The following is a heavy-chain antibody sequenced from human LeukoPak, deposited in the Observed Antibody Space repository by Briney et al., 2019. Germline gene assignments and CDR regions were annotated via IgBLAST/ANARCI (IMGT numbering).Heavy chain of an antibody. Sequence: GESLQISCKGSGYSFTNYWIVWVCQMPGKGLEWMGIISPGDSNTRYSPSFQGQVTISADKSISTAYLQWSSLKASDTAMYYCARAFASGSSRIFGYWGQGTLVTVSS. CDR3: ARAFASGSSRIFGY. CDR1: GYSFTNYW. D-gene: IGHD3-10*01. CDR2: ISPGDSNT. V-gene: IGHV5-51*01. J-gene: IGHJ4*02.